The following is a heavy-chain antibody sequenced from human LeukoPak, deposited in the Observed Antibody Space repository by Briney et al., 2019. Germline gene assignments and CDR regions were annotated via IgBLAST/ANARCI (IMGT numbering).Heavy chain of an antibody. CDR2: INWNGGST. J-gene: IGHJ5*02. D-gene: IGHD6-13*01. V-gene: IGHV3-20*04. CDR1: GFTFDDYA. Sequence: GGSLRLSCAASGFTFDDYAMSWVRQAPGKGLEWVSGINWNGGSTGYADSVKGRFTISRDNAQNSLHLQMNSLRAEDTALYYCARSIAAAGTRWFDPWGQGTLVTVSS. CDR3: ARSIAAAGTRWFDP.